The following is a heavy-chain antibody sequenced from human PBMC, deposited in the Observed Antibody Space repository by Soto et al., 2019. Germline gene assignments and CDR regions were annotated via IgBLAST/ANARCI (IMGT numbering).Heavy chain of an antibody. CDR3: ATMSSSGYPLDY. CDR2: IYYTGRT. V-gene: IGHV4-61*01. CDR1: GGSVSSGSYY. D-gene: IGHD3-22*01. Sequence: QVQLQESGPGLVKPSETLSLTCIVSGGSVSSGSYYWSWIRQPPGKGLEWIGFIYYTGRTSYNPSLKSRVTISVDTSKNQFSLKLSSLTAADTAVYFCATMSSSGYPLDYWGRGTLVTVSS. J-gene: IGHJ4*02.